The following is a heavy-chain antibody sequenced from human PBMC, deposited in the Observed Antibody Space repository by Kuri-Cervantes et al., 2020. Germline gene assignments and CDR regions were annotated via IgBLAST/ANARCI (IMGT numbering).Heavy chain of an antibody. CDR2: IIPIFGTA. V-gene: IGHV1-69*05. CDR3: ARVNYYGSGSYYNDIGCFDY. D-gene: IGHD3-10*01. Sequence: SVKVSCKASGGTFSSYAISWVRQAPGQGLEWMGWIIPIFGTANYAQKFQGRVTITTDESTSTAYMELSSLRSEDTAVYYCARVNYYGSGSYYNDIGCFDYWGQGTLVTVSS. J-gene: IGHJ4*02. CDR1: GGTFSSYA.